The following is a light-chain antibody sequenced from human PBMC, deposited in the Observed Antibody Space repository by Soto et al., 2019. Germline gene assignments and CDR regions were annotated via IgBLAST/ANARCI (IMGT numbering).Light chain of an antibody. J-gene: IGKJ4*01. CDR2: AAS. Sequence: DIQMTQSPSSVSASIGDRVTISCRASQSIDKWLVWYQQKPGKAPKLLIYAASSLQSGVPSRFSGSGYGTDFTLTISSLPPEDFATYYCQQADSFPLSFGGGTKVEI. CDR3: QQADSFPLS. V-gene: IGKV1-12*01. CDR1: QSIDKW.